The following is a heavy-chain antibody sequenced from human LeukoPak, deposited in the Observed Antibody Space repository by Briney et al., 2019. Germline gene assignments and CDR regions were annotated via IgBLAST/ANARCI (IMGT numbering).Heavy chain of an antibody. J-gene: IGHJ5*02. CDR1: GGSISSYY. V-gene: IGHV4-59*08. CDR3: ARRPKYNWFDP. CDR2: IYYSGRT. Sequence: SETLSLTCTVSGGSISSYYWSWIRQPPGKGLEWIGYIYYSGRTNYNPSLKSRVTISVDTSKNQFSLKLSSVTAADTAVYYCARRPKYNWFDPWGQGTLVTASS.